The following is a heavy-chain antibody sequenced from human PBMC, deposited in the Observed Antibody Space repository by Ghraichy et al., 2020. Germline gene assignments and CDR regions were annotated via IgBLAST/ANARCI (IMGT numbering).Heavy chain of an antibody. CDR1: GFTFSSYG. CDR3: ARDPTTVTTSSWYFDL. Sequence: GGSLRLSCAASGFTFSSYGMHWVRQAPGKGLEWVAVIWYDGSNKYYADSVKGRFTISRDNSKNTLYLQMNSLRAEDTAVYYCARDPTTVTTSSWYFDLWGRGTLVTVSS. D-gene: IGHD4-17*01. J-gene: IGHJ2*01. CDR2: IWYDGSNK. V-gene: IGHV3-33*01.